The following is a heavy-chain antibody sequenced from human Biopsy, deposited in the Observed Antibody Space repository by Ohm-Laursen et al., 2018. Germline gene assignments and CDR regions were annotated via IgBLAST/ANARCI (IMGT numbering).Heavy chain of an antibody. V-gene: IGHV4-59*01. D-gene: IGHD2-21*01. J-gene: IGHJ6*02. CDR1: GDSISSYY. CDR2: IYNTERT. Sequence: GTLSLTCTVSGDSISSYYWSWIRQPPGKGLEWIGFIYNTERTNYNPSLKSRVTISLDTSKNQFSLELSSVIPSDTAVYYCAIDRVPRRGVMPVYYYGMDVWGQGSTVTVSS. CDR3: AIDRVPRRGVMPVYYYGMDV.